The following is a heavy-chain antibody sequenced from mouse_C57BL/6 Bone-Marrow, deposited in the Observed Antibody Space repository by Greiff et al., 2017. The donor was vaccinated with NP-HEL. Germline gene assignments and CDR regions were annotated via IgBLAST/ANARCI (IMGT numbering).Heavy chain of an antibody. V-gene: IGHV1-4*01. D-gene: IGHD2-4*01. J-gene: IGHJ4*01. Sequence: VQLQQSGAELARPGASVKMSCKASGYTFTSYTMHWVKQRPGQGLEWIGYINPSSGYTKYNQKFKDKATLTADKSSSTAYMQLSSLTSEDSAVDYCARRGSYYDYDDEYYYAMDYWGQGTSVTVSS. CDR3: ARRGSYYDYDDEYYYAMDY. CDR1: GYTFTSYT. CDR2: INPSSGYT.